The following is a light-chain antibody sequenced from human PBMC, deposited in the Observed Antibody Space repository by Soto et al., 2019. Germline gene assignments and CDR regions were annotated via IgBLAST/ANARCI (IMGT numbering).Light chain of an antibody. CDR1: SSDVGAYNY. J-gene: IGLJ1*01. CDR2: GVT. CDR3: FSHRGGDSHV. Sequence: QSALTQPASVSGSPGQSITISCTGTSSDVGAYNYVSWYQQYPGKAPKLMIYGVTNRPSGVSNRFSGSKTGNTASLTISGLQAEDEADYYCFSHRGGDSHVFGTGTQLTVL. V-gene: IGLV2-14*01.